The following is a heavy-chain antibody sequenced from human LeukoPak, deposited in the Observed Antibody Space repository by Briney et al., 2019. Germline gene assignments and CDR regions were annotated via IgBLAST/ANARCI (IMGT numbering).Heavy chain of an antibody. J-gene: IGHJ4*02. CDR2: VKSDGIST. D-gene: IGHD5-12*01. Sequence: GGSLRLSCAASGFTFSSYWMHWVRQAPGKGLVWVSLVKSDGISTNYADSVKGRFTISRDNAKNTLYLQMNSLRADDTAVYYCARDKGYAVDYWGQGTLVTVSS. CDR1: GFTFSSYW. CDR3: ARDKGYAVDY. V-gene: IGHV3-74*01.